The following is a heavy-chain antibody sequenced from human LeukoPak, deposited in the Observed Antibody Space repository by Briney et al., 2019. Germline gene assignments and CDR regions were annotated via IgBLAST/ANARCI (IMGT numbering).Heavy chain of an antibody. CDR1: GYTFTSYD. D-gene: IGHD3-10*01. J-gene: IGHJ6*03. V-gene: IGHV1-8*01. CDR2: MNPNSGNT. Sequence: ASVKVSCKASGYTFTSYDINWVRQATGQGLEWMGWMNPNSGNTGYAQKFQGRVTMTRNTSISTAYMELSSLRSEDTAVYYCARVGRMVWFGELHYYYYMDVWGKGTTVTISS. CDR3: ARVGRMVWFGELHYYYYMDV.